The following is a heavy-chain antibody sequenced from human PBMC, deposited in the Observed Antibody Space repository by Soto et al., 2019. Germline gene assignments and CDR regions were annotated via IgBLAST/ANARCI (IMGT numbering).Heavy chain of an antibody. J-gene: IGHJ6*02. D-gene: IGHD2-2*01. CDR1: GGSISSGPYS. CDR3: ARLGGFCSSTICYGFYGMDV. CDR2: FHYSENT. Sequence: QVQLQESGPGLVKPSETLSLTCTVSGGSISSGPYSWGWLRQPPGEGLEWIGTFHYSENTYYNPSLVSRVTLSVDPSKNQFSLKVTSVTVADTAMYYCARLGGFCSSTICYGFYGMDVWGQGTTVIVSS. V-gene: IGHV4-39*01.